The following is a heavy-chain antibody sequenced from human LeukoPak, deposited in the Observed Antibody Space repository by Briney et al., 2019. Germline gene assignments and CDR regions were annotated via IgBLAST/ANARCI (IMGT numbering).Heavy chain of an antibody. CDR1: GGSFSDYY. CDR2: INHSGST. V-gene: IGHV4-34*01. D-gene: IGHD2-15*01. Sequence: PSETLSLTCAAYGGSFSDYYGSGIRQPPGKGREWIGEINHSGSTNYNPSLKSRVSISVDTSKNQFSLKLTSVTAADTAVYYCARMRGGGIGYHYYVDVWGKGTTVIVSS. J-gene: IGHJ6*03. CDR3: ARMRGGGIGYHYYVDV.